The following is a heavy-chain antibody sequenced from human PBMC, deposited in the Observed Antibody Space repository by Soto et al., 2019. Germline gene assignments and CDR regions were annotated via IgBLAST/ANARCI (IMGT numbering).Heavy chain of an antibody. V-gene: IGHV1-69*13. CDR3: ARDDSGFSGSHYIDYFNY. Sequence: EASVKVSCKASGGSFSTYGINWVRLAPGQGLEWMGGIIPKFGTTNYAQKFRGRVTITADESTNTAYMELNYLTSEDTAVYYCARDDSGFSGSHYIDYFNYWGQGALVTVSS. CDR1: GGSFSTYG. D-gene: IGHD1-26*01. CDR2: IIPKFGTT. J-gene: IGHJ4*02.